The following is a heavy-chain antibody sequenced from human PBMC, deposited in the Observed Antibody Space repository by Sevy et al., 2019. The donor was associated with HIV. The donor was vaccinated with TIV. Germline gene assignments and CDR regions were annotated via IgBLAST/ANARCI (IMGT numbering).Heavy chain of an antibody. CDR2: FDPEDGDPEDGKT. D-gene: IGHD3-22*01. V-gene: IGHV1-24*01. CDR3: ATTKDCYDSNCYPFDY. Sequence: ASVKVSCKVSGYTLTQFSMHWVRQAPGKGLEWMTTFDPEDGDPEDGKTIYAQKFLGRVTMTEDTSTDTAYMELSSLRSDDTAVYYCATTKDCYDSNCYPFDYWGQGTLVTVSS. J-gene: IGHJ4*02. CDR1: GYTLTQFS.